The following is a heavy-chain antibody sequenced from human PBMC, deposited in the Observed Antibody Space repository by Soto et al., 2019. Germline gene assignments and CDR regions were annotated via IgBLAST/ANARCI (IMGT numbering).Heavy chain of an antibody. D-gene: IGHD2-2*01. Sequence: QLQLQESGPGLVKPSETLSLTCTVSSASISSSSYTWGWIRQPPGKGLEWIGSIYYSGTTYYNPSRNSRVTVSVDSSKNQFSLKVTSVTAADTAVYYCARLHGYCISSSCHGLYAMDVWGQVTTVTVSS. CDR1: SASISSSSYT. V-gene: IGHV4-39*01. J-gene: IGHJ6*02. CDR2: IYYSGTT. CDR3: ARLHGYCISSSCHGLYAMDV.